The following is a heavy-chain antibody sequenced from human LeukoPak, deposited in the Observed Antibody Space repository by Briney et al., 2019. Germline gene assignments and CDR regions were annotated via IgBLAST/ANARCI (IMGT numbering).Heavy chain of an antibody. V-gene: IGHV3-7*01. CDR1: GFTFSSYW. Sequence: PGGSLRLSCAASGFTFSSYWMSWVRQAPGKGLEGVANIKQDGSEKYYVDSVKGRFTISRDNAKNSLYLQMNSLRAEDTAVYYCARERYSSGWYYFDYWGQGTLVTVSS. D-gene: IGHD6-19*01. CDR3: ARERYSSGWYYFDY. CDR2: IKQDGSEK. J-gene: IGHJ4*02.